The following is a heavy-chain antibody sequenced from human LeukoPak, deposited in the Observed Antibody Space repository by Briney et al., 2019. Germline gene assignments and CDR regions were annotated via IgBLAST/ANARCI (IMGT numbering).Heavy chain of an antibody. Sequence: GESLKISCKGSGYSFTNYWIGWVRQMPGKGLEWMGTIYPGDSDTRYSPSFQGQVTISSDKSISTAYLQWSSLKASDTAMYYCARRLVGPTTTYFDYWGQGTLVTVSS. D-gene: IGHD1-26*01. J-gene: IGHJ4*02. CDR3: ARRLVGPTTTYFDY. V-gene: IGHV5-51*01. CDR2: IYPGDSDT. CDR1: GYSFTNYW.